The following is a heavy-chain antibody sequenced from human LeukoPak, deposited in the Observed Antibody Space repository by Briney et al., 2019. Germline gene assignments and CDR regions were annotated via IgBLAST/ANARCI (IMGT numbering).Heavy chain of an antibody. D-gene: IGHD5-18*01. CDR1: GYSISSGHF. V-gene: IGHV4-38-2*02. CDR2: IYGSGTT. CDR3: ARKGTLRSRIQLWSYYMDV. J-gene: IGHJ6*03. Sequence: PSETLSLTCTVSGYSISSGHFWSWIRQPPGKGLEWIGSIYGSGTTYYDPPLRSRVSISADTSKNHFSLELSSVTAADTAVYYCARKGTLRSRIQLWSYYMDVWVKGTTVTVSS.